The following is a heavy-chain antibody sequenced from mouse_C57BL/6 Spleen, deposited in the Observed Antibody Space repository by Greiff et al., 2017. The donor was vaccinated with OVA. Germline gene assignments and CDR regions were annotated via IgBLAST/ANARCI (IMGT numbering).Heavy chain of an antibody. D-gene: IGHD1-1*01. CDR2: IHPNSGST. J-gene: IGHJ3*01. CDR1: GYTFTSYW. Sequence: QVQLQQPGAELVKPGASVKLSCKASGYTFTSYWMHWVKQRPGQGLEWIGMIHPNSGSTNYNEKFKSKATLTVDKSSSTAYMQLSSLTSEDSAVYYGAYYYGSSYSFAYWGQGTLVTVSA. V-gene: IGHV1-64*01. CDR3: AYYYGSSYSFAY.